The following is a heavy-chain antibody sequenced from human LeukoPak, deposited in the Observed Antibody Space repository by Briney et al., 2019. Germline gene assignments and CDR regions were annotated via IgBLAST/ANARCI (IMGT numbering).Heavy chain of an antibody. CDR1: GFTFSSYSM. CDR2: IYHSGST. Sequence: GSLRLSCAASGFTFSSYSMNWVRQAPGKGLEWIGEIYHSGSTNYNPSLKSRVTMPVDKSKNQFSLKLSSVTAADTAVYYCAREGYYGSGSHHPIDYWGQGTLVTVSS. V-gene: IGHV4-4*02. J-gene: IGHJ4*02. CDR3: AREGYYGSGSHHPIDY. D-gene: IGHD3-10*01.